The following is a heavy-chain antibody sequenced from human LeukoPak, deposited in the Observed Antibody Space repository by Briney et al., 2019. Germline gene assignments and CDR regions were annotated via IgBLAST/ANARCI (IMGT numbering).Heavy chain of an antibody. V-gene: IGHV1-18*01. Sequence: ASVKVSCKASGYTFTSYGISWVRQAPGQGLEWMGWISAYNGNTNYAQKLQGRVTMTTDTSTSTAYMVLRSLRSDDTAVYYCARAGWELLLVFPFDYWGQGTLVTVSS. CDR2: ISAYNGNT. CDR1: GYTFTSYG. J-gene: IGHJ4*02. CDR3: ARAGWELLLVFPFDY. D-gene: IGHD1-26*01.